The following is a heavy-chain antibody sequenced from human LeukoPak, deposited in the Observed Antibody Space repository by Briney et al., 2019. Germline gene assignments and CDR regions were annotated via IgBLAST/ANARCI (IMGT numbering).Heavy chain of an antibody. CDR1: GGTFSSYA. CDR3: ASEGGFYDYVWGSSPHNWFDP. CDR2: IIPIFGTA. V-gene: IGHV1-69*01. D-gene: IGHD3-16*01. Sequence: ASVKVSCKASGGTFSSYAISWVRQAAGQGLEWMGGIIPIFGTANYAQKFQGRVTITEDESTRTDYMELCSLRSEDTAVYYCASEGGFYDYVWGSSPHNWFDPWGQGTMVTVSS. J-gene: IGHJ5*02.